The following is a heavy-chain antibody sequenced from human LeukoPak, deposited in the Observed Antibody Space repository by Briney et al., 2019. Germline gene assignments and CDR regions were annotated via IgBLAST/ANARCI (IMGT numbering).Heavy chain of an antibody. CDR3: ARDPNYYGSGSYFAYFDQ. CDR2: IWHNGNKK. CDR1: GFTFSGYG. V-gene: IGHV3-33*01. J-gene: IGHJ4*02. D-gene: IGHD3-10*01. Sequence: GGSLRLSCETSGFTFSGYGMHWVRQAPGKGLEWVADIWHNGNKKYYADSVKGRFTISRDNSKNTLYLQMNSLRAEDTAVYYCARDPNYYGSGSYFAYFDQWGQGTLVTVSS.